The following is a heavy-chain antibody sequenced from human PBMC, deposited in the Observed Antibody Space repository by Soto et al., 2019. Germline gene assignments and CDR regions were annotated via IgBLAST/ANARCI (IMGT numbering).Heavy chain of an antibody. CDR1: GFTFSSYS. V-gene: IGHV3-21*04. CDR3: ALMPGYYDSSGYLAY. J-gene: IGHJ4*02. D-gene: IGHD3-22*01. CDR2: ISSSSSYI. Sequence: PGGSLRLSCAASGFTFSSYSMNWVRQAPGKGPEWVSSISSSSSYIYYADSVKGRFTISRDNAKNSLYLQMNSLRAEDTAVYYCALMPGYYDSSGYLAYWGQGTLVTVSS.